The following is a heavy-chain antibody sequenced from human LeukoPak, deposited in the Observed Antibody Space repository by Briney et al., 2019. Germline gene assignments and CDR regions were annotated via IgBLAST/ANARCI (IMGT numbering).Heavy chain of an antibody. CDR1: AFTFSNMA. CDR2: VGDSGVNR. Sequence: GGSLRLSGVASAFTFSNMAMNWVRQAPGKGLKWVSAVGDSGVNRVYADSVKGRFTISRDNSKNTLYLEMNSMRAEDTAVYYCAKAIYSYGDYEFDYWGQGTLVTVSS. J-gene: IGHJ4*02. D-gene: IGHD4-17*01. CDR3: AKAIYSYGDYEFDY. V-gene: IGHV3-23*01.